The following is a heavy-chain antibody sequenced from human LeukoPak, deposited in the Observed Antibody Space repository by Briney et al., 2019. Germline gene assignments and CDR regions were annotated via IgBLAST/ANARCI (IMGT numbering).Heavy chain of an antibody. Sequence: SQTLSLTCAISGDIVSSNSAAWNWIRQSPSRGLEWLGRTYYRSKWYNDYAVSVKSRITINPDTSKNQFSLQLNSVTPEDTAVYYCARSHDSSGYYNFDYWGQGTLVTVSS. CDR1: GDIVSSNSAA. CDR3: ARSHDSSGYYNFDY. V-gene: IGHV6-1*01. J-gene: IGHJ4*02. D-gene: IGHD3-22*01. CDR2: TYYRSKWYN.